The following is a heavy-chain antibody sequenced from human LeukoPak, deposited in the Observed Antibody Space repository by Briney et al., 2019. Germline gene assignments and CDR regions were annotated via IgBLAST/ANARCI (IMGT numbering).Heavy chain of an antibody. CDR2: IYYSGST. V-gene: IGHV4-39*01. J-gene: IGHJ4*02. CDR3: ARRDDSSGYHKIFDY. CDR1: GGSISSISYY. D-gene: IGHD3-22*01. Sequence: SETLSLTCTVSGGSISSISYYWGWIRQPPGKGLEWIGSIYYSGSTYDNPSLKSRVTISVDTSKNQFSLKLSSVTAADTAVYYCARRDDSSGYHKIFDYWGQGTLVTVSS.